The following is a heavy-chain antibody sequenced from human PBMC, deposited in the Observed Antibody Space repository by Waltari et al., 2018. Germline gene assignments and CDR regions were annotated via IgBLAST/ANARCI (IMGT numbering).Heavy chain of an antibody. J-gene: IGHJ5*02. D-gene: IGHD6-19*01. CDR2: INHSGST. CDR1: GGSFSGYY. CDR3: ARSPVAGSWFDP. Sequence: QVQLQQWGAGLLKPSETLSLTCAVHGGSFSGYYWSWIRQPPGKGLEWIGEINHSGSTNYNPSLKSRVTISVDTSKNQFSLKLSSVTAADTAVYYCARSPVAGSWFDPWGQGTLVTVSS. V-gene: IGHV4-34*01.